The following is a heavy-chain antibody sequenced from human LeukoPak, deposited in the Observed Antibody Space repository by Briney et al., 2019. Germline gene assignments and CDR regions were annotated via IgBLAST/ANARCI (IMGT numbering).Heavy chain of an antibody. CDR3: ARYSSGWYLPVI. D-gene: IGHD6-19*01. Sequence: SETLSLTCTVSGXXISSSSYYWGWIRQPPGKGLEWIGSIYYSGSTYYNPSLKSRVTISVDTSKNQFSLKLSSVAAADTAVYYCARYSSGWYLPVIWGQGTLVTVSS. J-gene: IGHJ4*02. CDR2: IYYSGST. V-gene: IGHV4-39*01. CDR1: GXXISSSSYY.